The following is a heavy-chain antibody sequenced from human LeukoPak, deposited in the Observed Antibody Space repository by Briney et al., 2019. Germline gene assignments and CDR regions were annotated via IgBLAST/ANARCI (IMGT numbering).Heavy chain of an antibody. V-gene: IGHV1-2*06. J-gene: IGHJ4*02. CDR3: ARDRTSTPNWEFDY. CDR2: INPHSGVT. Sequence: GASVKVSCKASGYTFAGYFMHWVRQAPGQGLEWMGRINPHSGVTEYAQKFQGRVTMSRDTSITTAYVEVSRLISDDTAVYYCARDRTSTPNWEFDYWGQGTLVTVSS. CDR1: GYTFAGYF. D-gene: IGHD1-26*01.